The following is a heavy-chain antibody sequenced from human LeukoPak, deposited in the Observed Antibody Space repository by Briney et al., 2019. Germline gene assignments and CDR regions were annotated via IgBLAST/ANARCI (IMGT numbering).Heavy chain of an antibody. D-gene: IGHD1-26*01. CDR1: GFTFSSYA. V-gene: IGHV3-23*01. J-gene: IGHJ4*02. CDR3: AKDREGGFDY. CDR2: ISGSGGST. Sequence: GGSLRLSCEASGFTFSSYAMSRVRQAPGKGPEWVSAISGSGGSTYYADSVKGRFTISRDNSKNTLYLQMNSLRAEDTAVYYCAKDREGGFDYWGQGTLVTVSS.